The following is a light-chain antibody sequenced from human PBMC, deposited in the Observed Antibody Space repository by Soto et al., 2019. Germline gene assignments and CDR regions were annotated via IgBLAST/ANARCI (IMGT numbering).Light chain of an antibody. CDR3: SSFSSSSTL. V-gene: IGLV2-14*03. J-gene: IGLJ2*01. CDR1: SGDVGGYNY. CDR2: DVS. Sequence: QSVLTQPASVSGSPGQSITISCTGTSGDVGGYNYVSWYQQHPGKAPKLMIYDVSNRPSGVSSRFSGSKSGNTASLTISGLQAEDEADYYCSSFSSSSTLFGGGTKLTVL.